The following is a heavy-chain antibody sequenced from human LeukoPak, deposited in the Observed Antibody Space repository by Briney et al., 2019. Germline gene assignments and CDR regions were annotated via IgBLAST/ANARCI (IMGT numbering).Heavy chain of an antibody. CDR2: IYYSGNT. V-gene: IGHV4-59*08. CDR3: ARRNDFDI. CDR1: GGSISGDH. J-gene: IGHJ3*02. Sequence: PSETLSLTCTVSGGSISGDHWNWIRHPPGKGLEWIRNIYYSGNTNYNPSLKSRVTISVDTSKNQFSLKLSSVTAADTAVYYCARRNDFDIWGQGTMVTVSS.